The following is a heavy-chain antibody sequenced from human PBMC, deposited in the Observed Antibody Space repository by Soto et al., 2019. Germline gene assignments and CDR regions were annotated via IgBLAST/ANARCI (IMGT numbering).Heavy chain of an antibody. D-gene: IGHD6-13*01. Sequence: EVQLLESGGGLVQPGGSLRLSCAASGFTFSNYAVTWVRQAPGKGLEWVSTISGSGGSTYYADSVKGRFTIPRDNSKNPLYLQTNSLRAEDTAVYYCAKDQGSSWYEIDYWGQGALVTFSS. CDR2: ISGSGGST. V-gene: IGHV3-23*01. CDR1: GFTFSNYA. CDR3: AKDQGSSWYEIDY. J-gene: IGHJ4*02.